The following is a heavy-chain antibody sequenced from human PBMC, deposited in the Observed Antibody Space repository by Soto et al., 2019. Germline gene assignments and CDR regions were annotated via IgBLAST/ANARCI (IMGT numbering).Heavy chain of an antibody. D-gene: IGHD3-10*01. V-gene: IGHV3-73*01. CDR3: YVWFGERGGQ. CDR2: IRSKPNSYAT. J-gene: IGHJ4*02. CDR1: GFTFSGST. Sequence: EVHLVESGGGLVQPGGSLKLSCAASGFTFSGSTIHWVRQASGKGLEWLGRIRSKPNSYATAYAASVKGGFTVSRDDSKNTAYLEMNSLKIDDTAVYFCYVWFGERGGQWGQGTLVTVS.